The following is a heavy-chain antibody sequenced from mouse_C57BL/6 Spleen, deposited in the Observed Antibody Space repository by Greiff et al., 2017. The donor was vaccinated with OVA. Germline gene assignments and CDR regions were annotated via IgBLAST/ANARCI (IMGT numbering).Heavy chain of an antibody. J-gene: IGHJ2*01. CDR2: INPGSGGT. Sequence: VQLQQSGAELVRPGTSVKVSCKASGYAFTNYLIEWVKQRPGQGLEWIGVINPGSGGTNYNEKFKGKATLTADKSSSTAYMQLSSLTSEDSAVYFCARDHYYGSSGDYWGQGTTLTVSS. CDR1: GYAFTNYL. CDR3: ARDHYYGSSGDY. D-gene: IGHD1-1*01. V-gene: IGHV1-54*01.